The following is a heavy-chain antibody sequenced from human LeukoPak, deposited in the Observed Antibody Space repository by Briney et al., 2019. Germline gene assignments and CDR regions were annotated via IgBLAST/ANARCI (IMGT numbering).Heavy chain of an antibody. J-gene: IGHJ4*02. V-gene: IGHV3-53*01. CDR2: IYSGGST. D-gene: IGHD7-27*01. CDR1: WVPPSTNS. Sequence: PRGSPRPSLAASWVPPSTNSISRGPPGPREGREWASVIYSGGSTYYADSVKGRFTISRDNSKNTLYLQMNSLRAEDTAVYYCARRLPTAWGADYWGQGTLVTVSS. CDR3: ARRLPTAWGADY.